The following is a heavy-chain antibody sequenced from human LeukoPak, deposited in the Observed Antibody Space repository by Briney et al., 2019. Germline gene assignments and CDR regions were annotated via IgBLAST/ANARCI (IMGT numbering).Heavy chain of an antibody. CDR3: ASRFYVYDAFDI. CDR2: IYPGDSDS. CDR1: GYSLTSYW. Sequence: GESLKISCKGSGYSLTSYWIGWVRQMPGKGLEWMGIIYPGDSDSRYSPSFQGQVTISVDKSINAAHLQWSSPKASDTAMYYCASRFYVYDAFDIWGQGTMVTVSS. D-gene: IGHD1-14*01. V-gene: IGHV5-51*01. J-gene: IGHJ3*02.